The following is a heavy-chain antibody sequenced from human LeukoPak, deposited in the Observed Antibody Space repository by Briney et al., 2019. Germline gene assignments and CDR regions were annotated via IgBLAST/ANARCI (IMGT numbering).Heavy chain of an antibody. J-gene: IGHJ4*02. CDR2: ITSSSSYI. CDR1: GFTFSAYP. CDR3: ARHVVAVGFDY. V-gene: IGHV3-21*01. D-gene: IGHD3-22*01. Sequence: GGSLRLSCAASGFTFSAYPMHWVRQAPGKGLGWVSSITSSSSYIYYADSVKGRFTISRDNAKNSLYLQMNSLRAEDTAVYYCARHVVAVGFDYWGQGTLVTVSS.